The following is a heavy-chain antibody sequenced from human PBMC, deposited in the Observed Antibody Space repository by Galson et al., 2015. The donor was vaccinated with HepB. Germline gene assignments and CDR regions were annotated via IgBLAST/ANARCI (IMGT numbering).Heavy chain of an antibody. J-gene: IGHJ1*01. Sequence: SLRLSCAASGLTFSSYGMHWVRQAPGKGLEWVAVIWYDGSNKYYADSVKGRFTISGDNSKNTLYLQMNSLRAEDTAVYYCARDPCSSTSCHRLGYFQHWGQGTLVTVSS. CDR3: ARDPCSSTSCHRLGYFQH. CDR2: IWYDGSNK. V-gene: IGHV3-33*01. CDR1: GLTFSSYG. D-gene: IGHD2-2*01.